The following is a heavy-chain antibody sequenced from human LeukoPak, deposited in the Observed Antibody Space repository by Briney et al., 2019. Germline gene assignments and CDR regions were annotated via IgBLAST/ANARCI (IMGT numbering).Heavy chain of an antibody. V-gene: IGHV3-7*01. J-gene: IGHJ4*02. D-gene: IGHD1-26*01. CDR2: IKPDGSEK. CDR1: GFTFSSSW. CDR3: ARDTVGATDY. Sequence: PGGPLRLSCAASGFTFSSSWMSWVGQPPGKGLEWVTNIKPDGSEKYYVDSVKGRFTISRDNAKNSLYLQMNSLRAEDTALYYCARDTVGATDYWGQGTLVTVSS.